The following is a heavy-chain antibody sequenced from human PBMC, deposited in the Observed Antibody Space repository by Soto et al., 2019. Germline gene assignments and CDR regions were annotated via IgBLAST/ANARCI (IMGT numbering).Heavy chain of an antibody. J-gene: IGHJ4*02. CDR3: ARTPHSYGPLEGFDY. CDR2: IWYDGSNK. D-gene: IGHD5-18*01. CDR1: GFTFSSYG. Sequence: GGSLRLSCAASGFTFSSYGMHWVRQAPGKGLEWVAVIWYDGSNKYYADSVKGRFTISRDNSKNTLYLQMNSLRAEDTAVYYCARTPHSYGPLEGFDYWGQGTLVTVSS. V-gene: IGHV3-33*01.